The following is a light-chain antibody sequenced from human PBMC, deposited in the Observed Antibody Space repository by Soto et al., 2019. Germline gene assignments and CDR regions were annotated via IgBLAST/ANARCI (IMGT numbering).Light chain of an antibody. Sequence: DIQMTQSPSSLSASVGDRVTITCQASQDISNYLNWYKQQPGQAPKLLIYDASNLETGVPSRFSGSGSGTDFTFTISSMQPEDIATYYCQQYDNLLSITFGQGTRLEIK. CDR3: QQYDNLLSIT. CDR1: QDISNY. J-gene: IGKJ5*01. V-gene: IGKV1-33*01. CDR2: DAS.